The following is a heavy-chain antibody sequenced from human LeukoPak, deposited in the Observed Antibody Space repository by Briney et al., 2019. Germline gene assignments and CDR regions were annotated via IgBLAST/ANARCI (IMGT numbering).Heavy chain of an antibody. J-gene: IGHJ4*02. CDR1: GFSFSTHN. D-gene: IGHD3-10*01. CDR3: VKGRYGTGWDF. CDR2: ITSDGENT. Sequence: PGGSLRPSCSASGFSFSTHNMHWVRQAPGKGLEFVSGITSDGENTDYLDFVKGRFTITRDNSKNTPYLHMTSLRPEDTAVYFCVKGRYGTGWDFWGPGTLVIVSS. V-gene: IGHV3-64D*06.